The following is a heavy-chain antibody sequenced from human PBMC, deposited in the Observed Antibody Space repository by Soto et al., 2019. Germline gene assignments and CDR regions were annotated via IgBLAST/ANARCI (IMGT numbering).Heavy chain of an antibody. CDR1: GYTFTSYG. Sequence: ASVKVSCKASGYTFTSYGISWVRQAPGQGLEWMAWISIYNGNTNYAQKLQGRVTMTTDTSTSTAYMELRSLRSDDTAVYYCARDLLPHGDYGHFDYWGQGTLVTSPQ. D-gene: IGHD4-17*01. CDR2: ISIYNGNT. CDR3: ARDLLPHGDYGHFDY. J-gene: IGHJ4*02. V-gene: IGHV1-18*01.